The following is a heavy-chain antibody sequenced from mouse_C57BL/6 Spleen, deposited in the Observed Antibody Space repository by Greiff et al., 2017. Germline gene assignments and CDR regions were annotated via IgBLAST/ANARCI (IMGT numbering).Heavy chain of an antibody. J-gene: IGHJ3*01. Sequence: VLLQQSVAELVRPGASVKLSCTASGFNIKNTTMHWVKQRPEQSLQWIARIDAANGNTKYAPKLQGKVTITADTSSNTAYLQLSSLTSEDTAIYYCARDGYFGGFADWGQGTLVTVSA. CDR1: GFNIKNTT. D-gene: IGHD2-3*01. V-gene: IGHV14-3*01. CDR3: ARDGYFGGFAD. CDR2: IDAANGNT.